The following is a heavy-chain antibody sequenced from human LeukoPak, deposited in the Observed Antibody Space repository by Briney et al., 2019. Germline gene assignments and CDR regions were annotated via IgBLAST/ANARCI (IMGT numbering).Heavy chain of an antibody. J-gene: IGHJ6*03. CDR2: IGPYNGNT. V-gene: IGHV1-18*04. CDR1: GYTFTGYY. Sequence: ASVKVSCKASGYTFTGYYMHWVRQAPGQGLEWMGAIGPYNGNTKYAQKFQGRATVTTDTSTSTAYMELRSLRSDDTAVYFCARAVLGGPTVYYNYYHMDVWGKGTTVTVSS. D-gene: IGHD1-26*01. CDR3: ARAVLGGPTVYYNYYHMDV.